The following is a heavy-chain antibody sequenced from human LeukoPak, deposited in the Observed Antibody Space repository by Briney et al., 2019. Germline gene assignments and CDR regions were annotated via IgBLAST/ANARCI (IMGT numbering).Heavy chain of an antibody. Sequence: GGSLRLSCAVSGFTFSSYSMTWVRQAPGKGLEWVSSITTSSNYIDYADSVKGRFTISRDNAKNSQYLQMNSLRAEDTAVYYCARDLNFWSSYSTRGFDYWGQGTLVTVSS. D-gene: IGHD3-3*01. CDR1: GFTFSSYS. J-gene: IGHJ4*02. V-gene: IGHV3-21*01. CDR3: ARDLNFWSSYSTRGFDY. CDR2: ITTSSNYI.